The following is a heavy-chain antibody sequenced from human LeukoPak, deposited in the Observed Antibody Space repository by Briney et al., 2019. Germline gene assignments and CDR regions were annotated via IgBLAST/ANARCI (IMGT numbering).Heavy chain of an antibody. CDR3: TTDPAVTMTAGGYYYYYMDV. V-gene: IGHV3-15*01. CDR2: IKRKTDGGTT. J-gene: IGHJ6*03. CDR1: GFTFSNAW. Sequence: GGSLRLSCAASGFTFSNAWMSWVRQAPGKGLEWVGRIKRKTDGGTTDYAAPVKGRFTISRDDSKNTLYLQMNSLKTEDTAVYYCTTDPAVTMTAGGYYYYYMDVWGKGTTVTVSS. D-gene: IGHD3-22*01.